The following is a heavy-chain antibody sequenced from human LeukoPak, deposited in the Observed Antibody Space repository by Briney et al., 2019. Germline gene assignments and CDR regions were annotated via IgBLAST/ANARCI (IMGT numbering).Heavy chain of an antibody. CDR1: GGTFSSYA. D-gene: IGHD2-15*01. Sequence: SVKVSCKASGGTFSSYAISWVRQAPGQGLEWMGRIIPILGTANYAQKFQGRVTITADKSTSTAYMELSSLRSEDTAVYYCASSYCSGGSCLPVYWGQGTLVTVSS. V-gene: IGHV1-69*04. CDR2: IIPILGTA. CDR3: ASSYCSGGSCLPVY. J-gene: IGHJ4*02.